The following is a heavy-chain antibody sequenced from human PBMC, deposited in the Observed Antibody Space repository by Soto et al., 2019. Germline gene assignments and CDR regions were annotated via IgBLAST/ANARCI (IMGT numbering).Heavy chain of an antibody. J-gene: IGHJ6*02. CDR3: ASEAYGSGSYYYYYYGMDV. D-gene: IGHD3-10*01. V-gene: IGHV4-31*03. Sequence: SETLSLTCTVSGGSISSGGYYWSWIRQHPGKGLEWIGYIYYSGSTYYNPSLKSRVTISVDTSKNQFSLKLSSVTAADTAVYYCASEAYGSGSYYYYYYGMDVWGQGTTVTVS. CDR1: GGSISSGGYY. CDR2: IYYSGST.